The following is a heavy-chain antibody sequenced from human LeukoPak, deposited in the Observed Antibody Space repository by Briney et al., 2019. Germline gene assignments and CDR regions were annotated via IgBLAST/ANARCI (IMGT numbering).Heavy chain of an antibody. Sequence: ASVKVSCKASGYTFTSYDINWVRQATGQGLEWMGWMNPNSGNTGYAQKFQGRVTMTRNTSISTAYMELSSLRSEDTAVYYCAKVFGSSWPRGPWGQGTLVTDSS. V-gene: IGHV1-8*01. CDR3: AKVFGSSWPRGP. J-gene: IGHJ5*02. CDR2: MNPNSGNT. D-gene: IGHD6-13*01. CDR1: GYTFTSYD.